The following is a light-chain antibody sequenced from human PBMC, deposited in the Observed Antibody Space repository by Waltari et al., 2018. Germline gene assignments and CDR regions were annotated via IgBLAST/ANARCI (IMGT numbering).Light chain of an antibody. CDR1: QSVSSSY. J-gene: IGKJ1*01. V-gene: IGKV3-20*01. CDR3: QQYGRSPRT. CDR2: GAS. Sequence: EIVLTQSPGTLSSSPGERATLSCRASQSVSSSYLAWYQQKPGQAPRLLIYGASSRATGITDRFSGSGSGTDFTLTINRLEPEDFAVYYCQQYGRSPRTFGQGTTVEIK.